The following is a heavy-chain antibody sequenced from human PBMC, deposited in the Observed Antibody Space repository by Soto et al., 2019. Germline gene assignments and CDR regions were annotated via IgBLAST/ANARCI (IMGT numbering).Heavy chain of an antibody. D-gene: IGHD6-13*01. CDR3: ARVPWAAAGTNWFDP. CDR2: IYYSGST. Sequence: QVQLQESGPGLVKPSQTLSLTRTVSGGSISSGDYYWSWIRQPPGKGLEWIGYIYYSGSTYYNPSLKSRVTISVDTSKNQFSLKLSSVTAADTAVYYCARVPWAAAGTNWFDPWGQGTLVTVSS. V-gene: IGHV4-30-4*01. J-gene: IGHJ5*02. CDR1: GGSISSGDYY.